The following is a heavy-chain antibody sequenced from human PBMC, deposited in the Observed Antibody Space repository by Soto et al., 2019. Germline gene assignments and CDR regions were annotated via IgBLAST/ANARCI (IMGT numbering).Heavy chain of an antibody. Sequence: GSLRLSCAASGFTFSSYSMNWVRQAPGKGLEWVSSISSSSSYIYYADSVKGRFTISRDNAKNSLYLQMNSLRAEDTAVYYCARALGYCSGGSCYSGGVTAFDIWGQGT. CDR2: ISSSSSYI. V-gene: IGHV3-21*01. CDR1: GFTFSSYS. J-gene: IGHJ3*02. D-gene: IGHD2-15*01. CDR3: ARALGYCSGGSCYSGGVTAFDI.